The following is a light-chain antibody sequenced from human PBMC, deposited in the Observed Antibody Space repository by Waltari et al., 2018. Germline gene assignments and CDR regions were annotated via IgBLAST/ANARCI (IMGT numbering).Light chain of an antibody. J-gene: IGKJ2*03. CDR3: QQYQSYYS. CDR2: DLS. CDR1: QNIDMW. V-gene: IGKV1-5*01. Sequence: DIQMTQSPSTLSASVGDRVTITCRASQNIDMWLAWYQHKPGKAPNLLIYDLSTLARGVPSRFSGSRSGTEFTLTISRLQPDDFATYYCQQYQSYYSFGQGTKLEIK.